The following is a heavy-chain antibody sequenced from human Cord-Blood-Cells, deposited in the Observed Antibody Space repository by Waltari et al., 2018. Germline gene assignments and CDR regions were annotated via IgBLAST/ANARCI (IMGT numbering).Heavy chain of an antibody. V-gene: IGHV4-31*03. CDR2: IYYSGST. J-gene: IGHJ4*02. CDR3: ARDSDDSSGYYYDY. CDR1: GGSISRGGYY. D-gene: IGHD3-22*01. Sequence: QVQLQESGPGLVKPSQTLSLTCTVSGGSISRGGYYWSWIRQHPGKGLEWIGYIYYSGSTYYNPSLKSRVTISVDTSKNQFSLKLSSVTAADTAVYYCARDSDDSSGYYYDYWGQGTLVTVSS.